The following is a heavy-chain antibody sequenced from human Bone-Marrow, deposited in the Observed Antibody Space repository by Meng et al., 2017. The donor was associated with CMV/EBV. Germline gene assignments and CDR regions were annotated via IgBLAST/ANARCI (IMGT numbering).Heavy chain of an antibody. J-gene: IGHJ6*02. CDR2: ISSSSSYI. V-gene: IGHV3-21*01. CDR3: ARDKLIDNWNYVFYYYYGMDV. D-gene: IGHD1-7*01. CDR1: GFTFSSYS. Sequence: GKSLKISCAASGFTFSSYSMNWVRQAPGKGLEWVSSISSSSSYIYYADSVKGRFTISRDNAKNSLYLQMNSLRAEDTAVYYCARDKLIDNWNYVFYYYYGMDVWGQGTTVTVSS.